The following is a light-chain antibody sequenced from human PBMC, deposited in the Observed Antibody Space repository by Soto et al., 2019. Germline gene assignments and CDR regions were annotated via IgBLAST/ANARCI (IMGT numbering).Light chain of an antibody. Sequence: QSALTQPASVSGSAGQSITISCTGTSSDVGGYNYVSWYQQYPGKAPKVMIYEVSYRPSGVSNRFSGSKSGNAASLTISGLQPEDEDDYYCSSYTSRGTYVFGTGTKVTAL. V-gene: IGLV2-14*01. CDR1: SSDVGGYNY. CDR2: EVS. CDR3: SSYTSRGTYV. J-gene: IGLJ1*01.